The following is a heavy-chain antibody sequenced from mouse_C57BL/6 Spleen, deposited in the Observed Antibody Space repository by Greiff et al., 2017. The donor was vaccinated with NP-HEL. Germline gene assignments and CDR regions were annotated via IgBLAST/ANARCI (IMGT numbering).Heavy chain of an antibody. Sequence: EVQVVESGGGLVKPGGSLKLSCAASGFTFSDYGMHWVRQAPEKGLEWVAYISSGSSTIYYADTVKGRFTISRDNAKNTLFLQMTSLRSEDTAMYYCARNYYGSRVWYFDVWGTGTTVTVSS. CDR3: ARNYYGSRVWYFDV. J-gene: IGHJ1*03. D-gene: IGHD1-1*01. V-gene: IGHV5-17*01. CDR1: GFTFSDYG. CDR2: ISSGSSTI.